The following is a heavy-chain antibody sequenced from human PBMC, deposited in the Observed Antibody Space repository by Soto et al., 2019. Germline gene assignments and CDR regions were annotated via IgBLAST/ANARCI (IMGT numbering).Heavy chain of an antibody. CDR1: GYSFTSYW. CDR3: EASIFYYGMDV. CDR2: IYPGDSGT. J-gene: IGHJ6*02. Sequence: GESLKISCEGSGYSFTSYWISWVRQMPGKGLEWMGIIYPGDSGTKYNPSFQGQVTISADKSITTTYLQWSSLKASDTAIYYREASIFYYGMDVWGQGTTVTVS. V-gene: IGHV5-51*01.